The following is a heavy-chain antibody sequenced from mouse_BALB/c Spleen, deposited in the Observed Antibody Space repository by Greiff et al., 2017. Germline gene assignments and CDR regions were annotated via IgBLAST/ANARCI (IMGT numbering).Heavy chain of an antibody. V-gene: IGHV5-15*02. CDR2: ISNLAYSI. J-gene: IGHJ2*01. CDR1: GFTFSDYG. CDR3: ARDRDYGNYEGYFDY. Sequence: EVHLVESGGGLVQPGGSRKLSCAASGFTFSDYGMAWVRQAPGKGPEWVAFISNLAYSIYYADTVTGRFTISRENAKNTLYLEMSSLRSEDTAMYYCARDRDYGNYEGYFDYWGQGTTLTVSS. D-gene: IGHD2-1*01.